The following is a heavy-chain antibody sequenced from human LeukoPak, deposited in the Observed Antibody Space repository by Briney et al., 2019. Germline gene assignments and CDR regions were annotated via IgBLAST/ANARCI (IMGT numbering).Heavy chain of an antibody. V-gene: IGHV1-2*02. CDR3: ARGSTVDTAMQPL. CDR2: INPNNGST. CDR1: GYTFTDYY. Sequence: ASVKVSCKASGYTFTDYYMHWVRQAPGQGLEWVGWINPNNGSTNYAQNFQGRVTMTRDTSISTAYMELSSLRSDDTAVYYCARGSTVDTAMQPLWGQGTLVTVSS. J-gene: IGHJ4*02. D-gene: IGHD5-18*01.